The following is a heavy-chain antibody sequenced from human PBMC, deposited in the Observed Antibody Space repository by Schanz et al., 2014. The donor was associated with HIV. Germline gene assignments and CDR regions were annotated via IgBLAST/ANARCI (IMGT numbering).Heavy chain of an antibody. J-gene: IGHJ6*02. CDR1: GNIFNSDY. D-gene: IGHD3-9*01. CDR2: INTGDGNL. CDR3: ARTDYDILTGYSLGYYGMDV. Sequence: QVQLGQSGAEVKKPGASVRVSCKAPGNIFNSDYLHWVRQAPGHGLEWMGIINTGDGNLRYAQKFQGRVTMTRDTSTSTAYMELRSLRSDDTAVYYCARTDYDILTGYSLGYYGMDVWGQGTTVTVSS. V-gene: IGHV1-46*02.